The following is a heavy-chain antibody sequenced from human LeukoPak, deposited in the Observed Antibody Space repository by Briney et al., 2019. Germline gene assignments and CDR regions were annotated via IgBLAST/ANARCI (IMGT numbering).Heavy chain of an antibody. CDR3: ASPRYYYDNDY. D-gene: IGHD3-22*01. V-gene: IGHV1-69*04. CDR2: IIPILGIA. Sequence: ASVKVSCKASGATFSSYAISWVRQAPGQGLEWMGRIIPILGIANYAQKFQGRVTITADKSTSTAYMELSSLRSEDTAVYYCASPRYYYDNDYWGQGTLVTVSS. J-gene: IGHJ4*02. CDR1: GATFSSYA.